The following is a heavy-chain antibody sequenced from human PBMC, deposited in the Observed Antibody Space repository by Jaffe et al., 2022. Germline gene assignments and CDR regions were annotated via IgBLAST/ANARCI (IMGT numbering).Heavy chain of an antibody. J-gene: IGHJ2*01. CDR1: GFTFGDYA. V-gene: IGHV3-49*04. D-gene: IGHD3-22*01. CDR3: TRVGIGKWLLSSYWYFDL. Sequence: EVQLVESGGGLVQPGRSLRLSCTASGFTFGDYAMSWVRQAPGKGLEWVGFIRSKAYGGTTEYAASVKGRFTISRDDSKSIAYLQMNSLKTEDTAVYYCTRVGIGKWLLSSYWYFDLWGRGTLVTVSS. CDR2: IRSKAYGGTT.